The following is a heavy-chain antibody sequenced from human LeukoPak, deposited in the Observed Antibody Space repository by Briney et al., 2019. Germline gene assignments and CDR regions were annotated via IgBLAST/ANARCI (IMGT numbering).Heavy chain of an antibody. V-gene: IGHV3-7*01. CDR2: INQDASEI. CDR3: ATDRDNSDWQKRFDS. CDR1: GSTFSTYW. D-gene: IGHD2-21*02. Sequence: GGSLRLSCAASGSTFSTYWMNWYRQAPGKGLEWVGNINQDASEINYVDSVRGRFTISRDNAKNSLHLQMNSLRAEDTAVYYCATDRDNSDWQKRFDSWGQGTLVTVSS. J-gene: IGHJ4*02.